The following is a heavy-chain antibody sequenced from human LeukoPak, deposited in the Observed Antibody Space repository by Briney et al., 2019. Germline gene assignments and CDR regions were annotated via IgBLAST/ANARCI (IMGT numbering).Heavy chain of an antibody. CDR2: MYHSGST. CDR1: GYSISSGYF. D-gene: IGHD1-26*01. J-gene: IGHJ3*02. V-gene: IGHV4-38-2*02. CDR3: ARDYGSFYSAI. Sequence: KPSETLSLTCAVSGYSISSGYFWGWIRQPPGKGLEWIGSMYHSGSTYHNPSLKSRVTISVDTSKNQFSLKLSSVTAADTAVYYCARDYGSFYSAIWGQGTMVTVSS.